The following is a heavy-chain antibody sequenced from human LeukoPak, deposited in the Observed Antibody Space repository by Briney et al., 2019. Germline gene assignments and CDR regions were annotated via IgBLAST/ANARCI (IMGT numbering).Heavy chain of an antibody. V-gene: IGHV1-69*05. D-gene: IGHD3-10*01. CDR2: IIPIFGTA. Sequence: APVKVSCKASGGTFSSYAISWVRQVPGQGLEWMGGIIPIFGTANYAQKFQGRVTITTDESTSTAYMELSSLRSEDTAVYYCAREDYYGSGSYHWFDPWGQGTLATVSS. CDR1: GGTFSSYA. J-gene: IGHJ5*02. CDR3: AREDYYGSGSYHWFDP.